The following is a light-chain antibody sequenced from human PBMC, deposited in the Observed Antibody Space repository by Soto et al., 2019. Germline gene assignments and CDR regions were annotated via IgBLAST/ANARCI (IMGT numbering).Light chain of an antibody. CDR2: DAS. CDR1: QSIGYY. CDR3: QQYNNWPAIT. J-gene: IGKJ5*01. V-gene: IGKV3-11*01. Sequence: EIVLTQSPATLSLSPGERATLSCRASQSIGYYLAWYQEKPGQAPRLLIYDASIRATGIPARFSGSWSGTDFTLTINGLEPEDSAVYYCQQYNNWPAITFGQGTRLEIK.